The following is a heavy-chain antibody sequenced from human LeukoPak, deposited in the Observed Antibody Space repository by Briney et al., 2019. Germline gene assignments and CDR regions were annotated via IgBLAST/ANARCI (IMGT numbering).Heavy chain of an antibody. D-gene: IGHD1-20*01. CDR2: ISSSSSYI. CDR3: ARLERNWYNWNDGGCYY. CDR1: GFTFSSYS. J-gene: IGHJ4*02. Sequence: PGGSLRLSCAASGFTFSSYSMNWVRQAPGKGLEWVSSISSSSSYIYYADSVKGRFTISRDNAKNSLYLQMNSLRAEDTAVYYCARLERNWYNWNDGGCYYWGQGTLVTVSS. V-gene: IGHV3-21*01.